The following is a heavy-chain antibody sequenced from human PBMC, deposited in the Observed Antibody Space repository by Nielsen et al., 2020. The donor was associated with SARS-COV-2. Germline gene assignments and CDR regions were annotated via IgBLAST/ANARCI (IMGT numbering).Heavy chain of an antibody. CDR1: GFTFSSYG. Sequence: GGSLRLSCAASGFTFSSYGMNWVRQAPGKGLEWVSSISSSSSYIYYADSVKGRFTISRDNAKNSLYLQMNSLRAEDTAVYYCARDAYGYSSGWYENYYYGMDVWGQGTTVTVSS. CDR2: ISSSSSYI. J-gene: IGHJ6*02. V-gene: IGHV3-21*01. D-gene: IGHD6-19*01. CDR3: ARDAYGYSSGWYENYYYGMDV.